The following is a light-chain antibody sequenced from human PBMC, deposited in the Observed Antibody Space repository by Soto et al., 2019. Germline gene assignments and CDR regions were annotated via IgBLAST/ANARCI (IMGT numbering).Light chain of an antibody. Sequence: QSALTQPASESGSPGQSITISCTGTSSDVGRYNYVSWYQHHPGKAPKLIIYDVIHRPSGVSNRFSGSKSGNTASLTISGLQAEDEADYYCNSFTSSTIDVFGTGTKLTVL. CDR3: NSFTSSTIDV. J-gene: IGLJ1*01. V-gene: IGLV2-14*03. CDR1: SSDVGRYNY. CDR2: DVI.